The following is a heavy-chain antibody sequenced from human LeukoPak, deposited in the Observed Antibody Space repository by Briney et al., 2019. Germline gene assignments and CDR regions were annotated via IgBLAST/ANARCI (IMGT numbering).Heavy chain of an antibody. D-gene: IGHD6-19*01. Sequence: ASVKVSCKASGYTFTSYYMHWVRQAPGQGLEWMGIINPSGGTTNYAQKFQGRVTMTRDTSTSTVYMELSSLKSEDTAVYYCARFAVHRRIAVTGQFGLDYWGRGTLVTASS. CDR1: GYTFTSYY. J-gene: IGHJ4*02. V-gene: IGHV1-46*01. CDR3: ARFAVHRRIAVTGQFGLDY. CDR2: INPSGGTT.